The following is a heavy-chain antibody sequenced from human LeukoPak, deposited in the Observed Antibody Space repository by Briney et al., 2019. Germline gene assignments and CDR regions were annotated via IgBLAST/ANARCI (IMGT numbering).Heavy chain of an antibody. Sequence: PGGSLRLSCAASGFTFSSYDMHWVRQATGKGLEWVSAIGTAGDTYYPGSVKGRFTISRENAKNSLYLQMNSLRAGDTAVYYCARGGARYGGYEGEYNWFDPWGQGTLVTVSS. V-gene: IGHV3-13*04. CDR3: ARGGARYGGYEGEYNWFDP. D-gene: IGHD5-12*01. CDR2: IGTAGDT. CDR1: GFTFSSYD. J-gene: IGHJ5*02.